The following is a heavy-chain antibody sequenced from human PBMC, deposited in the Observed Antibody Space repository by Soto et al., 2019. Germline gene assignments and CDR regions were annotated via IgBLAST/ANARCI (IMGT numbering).Heavy chain of an antibody. D-gene: IGHD3-3*01. V-gene: IGHV4-31*03. Sequence: QVQLQESGPGLVKPSQTLSLTCTVSGGSISSGGYYWSWIRQHPGKGLEWIGYIYYSGSTYYNPSLKSRVTLSVDTSKNQFSLKLSSVTAADTAVYYCATCLGSGYSPYNWFDPWGQGTLVTVSS. CDR1: GGSISSGGYY. J-gene: IGHJ5*02. CDR3: ATCLGSGYSPYNWFDP. CDR2: IYYSGST.